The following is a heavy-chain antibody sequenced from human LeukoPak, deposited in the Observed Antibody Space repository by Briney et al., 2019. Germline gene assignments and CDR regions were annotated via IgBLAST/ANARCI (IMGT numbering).Heavy chain of an antibody. CDR3: ALSPLYGMDV. V-gene: IGHV3-30*03. Sequence: GGSLRLSCAASGFTFSSYWMSWVRQAPGKGLEWVAVISYVGSNKYYADSVKGRFTISRDNSKNTLYLQMNSLRAEDTAVYYCALSPLYGMDVWGQGTTVTVSS. CDR2: ISYVGSNK. J-gene: IGHJ6*02. CDR1: GFTFSSYW.